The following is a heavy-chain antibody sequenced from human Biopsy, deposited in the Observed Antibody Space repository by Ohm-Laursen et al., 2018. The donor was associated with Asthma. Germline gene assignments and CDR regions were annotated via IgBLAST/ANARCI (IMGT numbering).Heavy chain of an antibody. Sequence: SETLSLTCAVSGGSISSGGYSWSWIRQSPGKGLEWIGYIYHSGSTYYNPSLKSRVTISVDRSKNQFSLKLSSVTAADTAVYYCARVKDGYNFDYWGQGTLVTVSS. V-gene: IGHV4-30-2*06. CDR3: ARVKDGYNFDY. CDR1: GGSISSGGYS. J-gene: IGHJ4*02. CDR2: IYHSGST. D-gene: IGHD5-24*01.